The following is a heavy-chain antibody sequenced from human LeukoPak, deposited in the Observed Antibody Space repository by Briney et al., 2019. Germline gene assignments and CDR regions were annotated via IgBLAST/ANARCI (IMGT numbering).Heavy chain of an antibody. Sequence: GASVKVSCKASGYTFTTYYIHWVRQAPGQGPEWMGMINPTRGSASYAQKFQDRVTMTRDTSTSTVYMELSGLTSEDTAVYYCARESHNVAWHLGGYWGQGTLVTVSS. CDR2: INPTRGSA. CDR3: ARESHNVAWHLGGY. D-gene: IGHD3-22*01. CDR1: GYTFTTYY. V-gene: IGHV1-46*01. J-gene: IGHJ4*02.